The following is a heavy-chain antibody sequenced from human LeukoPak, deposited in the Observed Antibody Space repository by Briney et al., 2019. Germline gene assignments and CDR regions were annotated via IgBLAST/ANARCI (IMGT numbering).Heavy chain of an antibody. CDR1: GFTFSDSA. CDR3: AKDGYYYDSSGP. D-gene: IGHD3-22*01. V-gene: IGHV3-73*01. CDR2: IRSKANSYAT. Sequence: GGSLRLSCVASGFTFSDSAIHWVRQASGKGLEWVGRIRSKANSYATAYVASVKGRFTISRDDSKNTAYLQMNSLQTEDTAVYYCAKDGYYYDSSGPWGQGTLVTVSS. J-gene: IGHJ5*02.